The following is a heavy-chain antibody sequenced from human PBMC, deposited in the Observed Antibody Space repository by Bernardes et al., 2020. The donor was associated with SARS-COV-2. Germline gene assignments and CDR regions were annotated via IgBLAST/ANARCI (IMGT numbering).Heavy chain of an antibody. CDR1: GFTFTNSA. Sequence: GGSLRLSCAASGFTFTNSAMSWVRQAPGTGLEWVSHISGDGGGRYYADSVKGRFTISRDNSKNTLYLQMNSLRVEDTAVYYCAKGFSSGWYDFDSWGLGTLVTVSS. D-gene: IGHD6-19*01. CDR3: AKGFSSGWYDFDS. J-gene: IGHJ4*02. V-gene: IGHV3-23*01. CDR2: ISGDGGGR.